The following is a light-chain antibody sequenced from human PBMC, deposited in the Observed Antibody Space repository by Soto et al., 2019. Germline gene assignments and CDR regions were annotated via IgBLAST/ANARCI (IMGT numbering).Light chain of an antibody. CDR3: CSWDSSLSAYV. Sequence: QSVMTQPPSVSAAPGQRVTISCSGSSFNIVGNSGSWYHQLPGTAPKLLIYDDDNRPSGIPARLSGSTYGTSATLGITGLLTGAEADYYCCSWDSSLSAYVFGTGTKLTVL. CDR2: DDD. V-gene: IGLV1-51*01. J-gene: IGLJ1*01. CDR1: SFNIVGNS.